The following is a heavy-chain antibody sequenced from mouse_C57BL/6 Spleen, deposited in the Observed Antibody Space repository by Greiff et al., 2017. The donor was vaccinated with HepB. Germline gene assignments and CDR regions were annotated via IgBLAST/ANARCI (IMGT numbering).Heavy chain of an antibody. D-gene: IGHD2-3*01. Sequence: VQLQQSGAELVKPGASVKMSCKASGYTFTSYWITWVKQRPGQGLEWIGDIYPGSGSTNYNEKFKSKATLTVDTSSSTAYMQLSSLTSEDSAVYYCARGDYYDGYYEDAMDYWGQGTSVTVSS. J-gene: IGHJ4*01. CDR3: ARGDYYDGYYEDAMDY. CDR1: GYTFTSYW. V-gene: IGHV1-55*01. CDR2: IYPGSGST.